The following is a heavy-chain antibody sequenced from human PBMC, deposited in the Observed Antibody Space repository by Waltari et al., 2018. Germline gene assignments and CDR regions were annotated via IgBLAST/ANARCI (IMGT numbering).Heavy chain of an antibody. J-gene: IGHJ4*02. V-gene: IGHV3-7*04. CDR2: MKQDGSGT. CDR1: GFTFSRFS. Sequence: EVQLVESGGSVVQPGGSLRLSCAASGFTFSRFSMSWVRQAPGKGLEWVATMKQDGSGTNYVDSVKGRFTISRDDANNSLYLQMNSLRAEDTALYYCTRGSGWYHYWGQGTLVTVSS. D-gene: IGHD6-19*01. CDR3: TRGSGWYHY.